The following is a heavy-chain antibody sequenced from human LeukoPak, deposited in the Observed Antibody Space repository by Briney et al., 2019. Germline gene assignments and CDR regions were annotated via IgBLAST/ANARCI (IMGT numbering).Heavy chain of an antibody. CDR3: SRGRHNAFDI. D-gene: IGHD6-6*01. J-gene: IGHJ3*02. Sequence: GGSLRLSCAASGFIFSDSWMHWVRQTPGKGPVWVSRLTPDGGSTDYADSVKGRFTISRDNAKNTLYLQMNNLRADDTAVYYCSRGRHNAFDILGQGTMLSVSS. CDR2: LTPDGGST. V-gene: IGHV3-74*01. CDR1: GFIFSDSW.